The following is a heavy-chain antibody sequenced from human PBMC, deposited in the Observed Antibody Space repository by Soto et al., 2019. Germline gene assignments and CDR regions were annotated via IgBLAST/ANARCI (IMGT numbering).Heavy chain of an antibody. CDR3: ATTNSHPEGVGYCINGVCPKEGGYFAY. J-gene: IGHJ4*02. V-gene: IGHV1-69*01. CDR2: IIPIFGTA. CDR1: GGTFSSYA. Sequence: QVQLVQSGAEVKKPGSSVKVSCKAYGGTFSSYAISWVRQAPGQGLEWMGGIIPIFGTANYAQKFQGRVTIPADEKTSTASMRLSSMRSEYTAVYYCATTNSHPEGVGYCINGVCPKEGGYFAYWGQGSLVTVSS. D-gene: IGHD2-8*01.